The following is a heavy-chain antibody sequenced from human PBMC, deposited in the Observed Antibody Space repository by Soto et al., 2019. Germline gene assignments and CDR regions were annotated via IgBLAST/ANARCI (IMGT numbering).Heavy chain of an antibody. CDR1: GFTFSSYG. CDR2: IWYHGNSM. Sequence: QGQLVESGGGVVQPGRSLRLSCAASGFTFSSYGMHWVRQAPGKGLEWVAVIWYHGNSMYYADSVKGRFTISRDNSKNTLYLQMNNLRAEDTAVYYCARYNTGHRDYWGQGTLVTVSS. D-gene: IGHD1-20*01. J-gene: IGHJ4*02. CDR3: ARYNTGHRDY. V-gene: IGHV3-33*01.